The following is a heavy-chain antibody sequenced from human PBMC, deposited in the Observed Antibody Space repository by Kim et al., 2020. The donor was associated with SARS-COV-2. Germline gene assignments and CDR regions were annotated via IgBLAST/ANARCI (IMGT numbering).Heavy chain of an antibody. CDR1: GYTFTSYA. Sequence: ASVKVSCKASGYTFTSYAMNWVRQAPGQGLEWMGWINTNTGNPTYAQGFTGRFVFSLDTSVSTAYLQISSLKAENTAVYYCARDYYDSSGYYFDHRVFDYWGQGTLVTVSS. V-gene: IGHV7-4-1*02. CDR3: ARDYYDSSGYYFDHRVFDY. J-gene: IGHJ4*02. D-gene: IGHD3-22*01. CDR2: INTNTGNP.